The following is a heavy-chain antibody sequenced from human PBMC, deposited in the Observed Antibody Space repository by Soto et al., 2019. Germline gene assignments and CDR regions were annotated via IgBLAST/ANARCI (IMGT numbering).Heavy chain of an antibody. CDR1: GFTFSSYS. CDR3: ARVGVQYSSSSGSTGWFDP. Sequence: GGSLRLSCAASGFTFSSYSMNWVRQAPGKGLEWVSSISSSSSYIYYADSVKGRFTISRDNAKNSLYLQMNSLRAEDTAVYDCARVGVQYSSSSGSTGWFDPWGQGTLVTVSS. J-gene: IGHJ5*02. D-gene: IGHD6-6*01. CDR2: ISSSSSYI. V-gene: IGHV3-21*01.